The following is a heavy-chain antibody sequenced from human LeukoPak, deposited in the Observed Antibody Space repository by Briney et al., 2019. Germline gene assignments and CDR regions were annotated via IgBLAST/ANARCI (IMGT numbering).Heavy chain of an antibody. Sequence: GGSLRLSCAASGFTFTNYNMNWVRKAPGKGLEWVSSIHSSSGSIYYADSLKGRFTISRDNAKNSLYLQMNSLRAEDTAVYYCARDLAWDAFDIWGQGTMVTVSS. CDR3: ARDLAWDAFDI. V-gene: IGHV3-21*01. J-gene: IGHJ3*02. CDR1: GFTFTNYN. CDR2: IHSSSGSI.